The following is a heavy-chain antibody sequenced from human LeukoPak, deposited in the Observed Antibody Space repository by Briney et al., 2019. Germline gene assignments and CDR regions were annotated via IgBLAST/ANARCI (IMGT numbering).Heavy chain of an antibody. CDR3: ARDQVPDGYDIISDAFDI. V-gene: IGHV3-11*01. J-gene: IGHJ3*02. CDR2: ISSGASSL. Sequence: GGSLRLSCAASGFTFSDYYMSWIRQAPGKGLEWVSYISSGASSLYHADSVRGRFTISRDNAKNSLYLQMNSLRAEDTAVYYCARDQVPDGYDIISDAFDIWGQGTMVTVSS. D-gene: IGHD5-12*01. CDR1: GFTFSDYY.